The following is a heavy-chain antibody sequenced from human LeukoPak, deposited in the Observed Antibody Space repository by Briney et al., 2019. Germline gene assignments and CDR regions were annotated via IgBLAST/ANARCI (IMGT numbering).Heavy chain of an antibody. CDR1: GFTFSSYA. CDR2: ISYDGSNK. Sequence: GGSLRLSCAVSGFTFSSYAMHWVRQAPGKGLEWVAVISYDGSNKYYADSVKGRFTISRDNSKNTLYLQMNSLRAEDTAVYYCAKAPGIAAAGPFDYWGQGTLVTVSS. J-gene: IGHJ4*02. V-gene: IGHV3-30-3*01. CDR3: AKAPGIAAAGPFDY. D-gene: IGHD6-13*01.